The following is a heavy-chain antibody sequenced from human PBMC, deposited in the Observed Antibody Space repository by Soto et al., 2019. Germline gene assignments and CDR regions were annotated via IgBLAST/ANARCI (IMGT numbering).Heavy chain of an antibody. CDR2: IYYSGST. CDR1: GGSVSSGSYY. CDR3: AREAVALNFYYYYGMDV. Sequence: SETLSLTCTVSGGSVSSGSYYWSCIRQPPGKGLEWIGYIYYSGSTNYNPSLKSRVTISVDTSKNQFSLKLSSVTAADTAVYYCAREAVALNFYYYYGMDVWGQGTTVTVSS. J-gene: IGHJ6*02. V-gene: IGHV4-61*01. D-gene: IGHD6-19*01.